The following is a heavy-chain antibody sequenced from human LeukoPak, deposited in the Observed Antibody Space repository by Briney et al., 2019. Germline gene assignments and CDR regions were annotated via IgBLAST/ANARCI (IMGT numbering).Heavy chain of an antibody. J-gene: IGHJ4*02. CDR2: IYTSGST. CDR1: GGSISSYY. V-gene: IGHV4-4*09. CDR3: ARLYSYGSNFDY. Sequence: SETLSLTCTVSGGSISSYYWSWIRQPPGKGLEWIGYIYTSGSTNYNPSLKSRVTISVDTSKNQFSLKLSSVTAADTAVYYCARLYSYGSNFDYWGRGTLVTVSS. D-gene: IGHD5-18*01.